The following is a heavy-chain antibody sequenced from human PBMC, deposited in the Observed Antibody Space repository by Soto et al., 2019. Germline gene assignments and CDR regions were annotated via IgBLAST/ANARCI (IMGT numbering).Heavy chain of an antibody. CDR2: INPNSGGT. V-gene: IGHV1-2*02. Sequence: ASVKVSCKASGYTFTGYYMHWVRQAPGQGLEWMGWINPNSGGTNYAQKFQGRVTMTRDTSISTAYMELSRLRSDDTAVYYCARAVGIAAASNSYWFDPWGQGTLVTVSS. CDR3: ARAVGIAAASNSYWFDP. CDR1: GYTFTGYY. J-gene: IGHJ5*02. D-gene: IGHD6-13*01.